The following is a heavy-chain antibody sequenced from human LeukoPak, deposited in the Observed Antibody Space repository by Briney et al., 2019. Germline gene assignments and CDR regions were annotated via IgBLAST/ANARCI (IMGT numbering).Heavy chain of an antibody. V-gene: IGHV3-72*01. CDR2: VRRKTNSYTT. D-gene: IGHD3-22*01. Sequence: GGSLRLSCAASGFTLSDHYMDWVRQAPGKGLEWVGRVRRKTNSYTTEYAASGKGRFTISRDNAKNTLYLQMNSLRAEDTAVYYCAKGVPYYYYEVYYFDYWGQGTLVTVSS. CDR1: GFTLSDHY. J-gene: IGHJ4*02. CDR3: AKGVPYYYYEVYYFDY.